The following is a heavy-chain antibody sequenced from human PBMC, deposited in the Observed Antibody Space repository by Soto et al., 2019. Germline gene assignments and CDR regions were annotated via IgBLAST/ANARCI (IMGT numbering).Heavy chain of an antibody. CDR1: GGTFSSYA. CDR2: IIPIFGTA. V-gene: IGHV1-69*01. Sequence: QVQLVQSGAEVKKPGSSVKVSCNASGGTFSSYAISWVRQAPGQGLEWMGGIIPIFGTANYAQKFQGRVTITADESTSTAYMELSSLRSEDTAVYYCARDWSYTAAAGRVSWGHSFNYGMDVWGQGTTVTVSS. J-gene: IGHJ6*02. CDR3: ARDWSYTAAAGRVSWGHSFNYGMDV. D-gene: IGHD6-13*01.